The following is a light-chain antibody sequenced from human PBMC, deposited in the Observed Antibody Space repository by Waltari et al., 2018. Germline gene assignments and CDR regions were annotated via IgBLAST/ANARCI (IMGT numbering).Light chain of an antibody. Sequence: EIVFTQSPGSLSSSPGERVTLSCRASQSVSRALAWYQQKPGQAPRLLIFGASTRATGIPDRFSGSGSETDFSLTISRLEPEDFAVYYCQHYVRLPATFGRGTKVEIK. CDR2: GAS. CDR3: QHYVRLPAT. V-gene: IGKV3-20*01. J-gene: IGKJ1*01. CDR1: QSVSRA.